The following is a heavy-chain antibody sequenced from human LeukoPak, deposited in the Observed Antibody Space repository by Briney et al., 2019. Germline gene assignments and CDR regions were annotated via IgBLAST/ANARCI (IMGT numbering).Heavy chain of an antibody. V-gene: IGHV3-7*01. Sequence: GGSLRLSCAASGFTFSSDWMSWVRQAPGKGLEWVANIKQDGSEKYYVDSVKGRFTISRDNAKNSLYLQMNSLRAEDTAVYYCARVGGGYSGYDSYYFDYWGQGTLVTVSS. CDR3: ARVGGGYSGYDSYYFDY. CDR2: IKQDGSEK. J-gene: IGHJ4*02. CDR1: GFTFSSDW. D-gene: IGHD5-12*01.